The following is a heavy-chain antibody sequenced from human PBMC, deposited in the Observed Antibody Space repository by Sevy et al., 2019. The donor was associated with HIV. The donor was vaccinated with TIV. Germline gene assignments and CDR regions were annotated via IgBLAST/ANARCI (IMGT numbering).Heavy chain of an antibody. CDR1: GFTFSSYA. Sequence: GGSPRLSCAASGFTFSSYAMHWVRQAPGKGLEWVAVISYDGSNKYYADSVKGRFTISRDNSKNTLCLQMNSLRAEDTAVYYCARDQLAFGGVIVERYFDYWGQGTLVTVSS. CDR2: ISYDGSNK. J-gene: IGHJ4*02. V-gene: IGHV3-30*04. D-gene: IGHD3-16*02. CDR3: ARDQLAFGGVIVERYFDY.